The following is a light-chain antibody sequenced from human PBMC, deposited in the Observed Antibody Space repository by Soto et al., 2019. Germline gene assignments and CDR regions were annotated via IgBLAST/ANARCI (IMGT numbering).Light chain of an antibody. V-gene: IGKV1-5*03. Sequence: DVQMTQSPSTLSASVGDRVTITCRASQNVNTXXXWYQQKPGRAPDLLIHKASTLETGVPSRFSGSGSGTEFTLSISSLQPDDFATYYCHQYDSAPLTFGGGTKVEIK. CDR2: KAS. J-gene: IGKJ4*01. CDR1: QNVNTX. CDR3: HQYDSAPLT.